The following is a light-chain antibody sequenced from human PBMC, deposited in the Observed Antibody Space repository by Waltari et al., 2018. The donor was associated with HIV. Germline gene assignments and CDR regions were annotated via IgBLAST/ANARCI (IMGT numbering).Light chain of an antibody. Sequence: QSALTQPRSVSGSPGQSVTISCTGTSSDVGGYNYVSWYQQHPGKAPQVIIHDVSKRPSGVPDRFSGSKSGNTASLTISGLQAEDEAHYYCCSYAGTYTSFVFGAGTKVTVL. J-gene: IGLJ1*01. V-gene: IGLV2-11*01. CDR3: CSYAGTYTSFV. CDR1: SSDVGGYNY. CDR2: DVS.